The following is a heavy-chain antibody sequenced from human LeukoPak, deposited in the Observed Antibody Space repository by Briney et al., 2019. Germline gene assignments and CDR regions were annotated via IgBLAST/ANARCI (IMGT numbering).Heavy chain of an antibody. V-gene: IGHV4-59*01. J-gene: IGHJ2*01. CDR2: IYYNGNT. Sequence: SETLSLTCTVSGGSISSYYWSWIRQPPGKGLEWIGYIYYNGNTNYNPSLKSRVTLSVDTSKNQFSLKLSSVTAADTAVYYCARVSSSWYQDWYFDLWGRGTLVTVSS. CDR3: ARVSSSWYQDWYFDL. D-gene: IGHD6-13*01. CDR1: GGSISSYY.